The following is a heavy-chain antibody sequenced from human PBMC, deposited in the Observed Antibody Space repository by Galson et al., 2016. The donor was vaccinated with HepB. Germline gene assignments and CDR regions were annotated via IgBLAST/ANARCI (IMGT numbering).Heavy chain of an antibody. CDR2: IDAAGAT. V-gene: IGHV3-13*01. J-gene: IGHJ6*02. CDR3: ARAYYDFVYGMDV. Sequence: SLRLSCAASGFTFSTYWMNWVRQAPGKGLEWVSTIDAAGATYYLGSVKGRFAISRENAKNSLYLQINSLRAEDTAIYYCARAYYDFVYGMDVWGQGTTVTVSS. CDR1: GFTFSTYW. D-gene: IGHD3-3*01.